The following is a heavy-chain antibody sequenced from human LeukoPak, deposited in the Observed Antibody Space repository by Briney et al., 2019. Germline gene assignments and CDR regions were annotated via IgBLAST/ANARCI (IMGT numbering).Heavy chain of an antibody. V-gene: IGHV1-69*13. CDR1: GGTFSSYA. Sequence: SVKVSCKASGGTFSSYAISWVRQAPGQGLEWMGGIIPIFGTANYAQKFQGRVTITADESTSTAYMELSSLRSEDTAVYYCASVYCSGGSCYSGIYYYYGMDVWGQGTTVTVSS. CDR2: IIPIFGTA. D-gene: IGHD2-15*01. J-gene: IGHJ6*02. CDR3: ASVYCSGGSCYSGIYYYYGMDV.